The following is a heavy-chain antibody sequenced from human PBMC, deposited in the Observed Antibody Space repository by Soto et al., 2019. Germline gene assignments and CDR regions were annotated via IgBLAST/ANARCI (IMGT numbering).Heavy chain of an antibody. CDR1: GFSFGTYV. J-gene: IGHJ4*02. V-gene: IGHV3-23*01. D-gene: IGHD5-18*01. CDR2: ISGSGGRV. CDR3: VREPRYTVTNPRLAFDY. Sequence: EVQLLESGGGMGEPRGSLKLSCAASGFSFGTYVMNWVRQAPGKGLEWVSGISGSGGRVYSADSVKGRFTISRDNSRNTMYLQMNSLTDDDTGLYYCVREPRYTVTNPRLAFDYWGPGTPVTVSS.